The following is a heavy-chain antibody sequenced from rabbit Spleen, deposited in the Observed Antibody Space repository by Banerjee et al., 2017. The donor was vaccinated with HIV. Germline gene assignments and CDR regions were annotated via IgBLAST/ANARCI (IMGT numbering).Heavy chain of an antibody. D-gene: IGHD8-1*01. CDR1: GFSFSSSYW. CDR3: ARDSGSSFSSYGMDL. Sequence: QEHLEESGGDLVKPEGSLTLTCTASGFSFSSSYWMCWVRQAPGKGLEWIACIDAGSSGSTYYASWAKGRFTISKTSSTTVTLQMTSLTAADTATYFCARDSGSSFSSYGMDLWGQGTLVTVS. V-gene: IGHV1S45*01. J-gene: IGHJ6*01. CDR2: IDAGSSGST.